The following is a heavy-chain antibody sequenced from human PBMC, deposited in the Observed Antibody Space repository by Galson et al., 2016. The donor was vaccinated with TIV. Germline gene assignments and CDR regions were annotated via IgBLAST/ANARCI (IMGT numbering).Heavy chain of an antibody. J-gene: IGHJ3*01. V-gene: IGHV1-69*04. Sequence: SVKVSCKASGDTFSNYAISWVRQAPGQGLEWMGRIIPILNIANYAQEFQGRVTITADESTSTVYMELNSLRSDDTAVYYCARGPAENYWGQGTMVTRSS. D-gene: IGHD1-7*01. CDR2: IIPILNIA. CDR3: ARGPAENY. CDR1: GDTFSNYA.